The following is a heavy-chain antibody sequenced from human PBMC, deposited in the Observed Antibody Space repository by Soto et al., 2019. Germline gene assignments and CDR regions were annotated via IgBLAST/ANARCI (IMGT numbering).Heavy chain of an antibody. CDR3: ARAGGTQLFDY. CDR1: GYSFTSCG. V-gene: IGHV1-18*04. CDR2: VSAYNGNT. J-gene: IGHJ4*02. Sequence: ASVNVSFKASGYSFTSCGISWLRQAPGKGLEWMGWVSAYNGNTHYAPKLQGRVTMTTDRSTTTAYLELRSLTSDDTAVYYCARAGGTQLFDYWGRGTLVTVSS. D-gene: IGHD1-1*01.